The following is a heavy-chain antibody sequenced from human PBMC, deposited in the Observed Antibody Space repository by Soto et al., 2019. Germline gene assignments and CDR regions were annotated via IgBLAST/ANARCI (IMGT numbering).Heavy chain of an antibody. CDR2: ISGSGGST. Sequence: PGGSLRLSCAASGFTFSGSAMHLVRQAPGKGLEWVSAISGSGGSTYYADSVKGRFTISRDNSKNTLYLQMNSLRAEDTAVYYCAKVAASGWYVPHFDYWGQGTLVTVS. V-gene: IGHV3-23*01. J-gene: IGHJ4*02. CDR1: GFTFSGSA. D-gene: IGHD6-19*01. CDR3: AKVAASGWYVPHFDY.